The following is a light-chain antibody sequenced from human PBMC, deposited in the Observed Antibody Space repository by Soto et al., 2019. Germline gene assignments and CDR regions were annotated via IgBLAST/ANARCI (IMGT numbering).Light chain of an antibody. V-gene: IGKV3-11*01. CDR2: DAF. J-gene: IGKJ2*01. Sequence: EIVLTQSPATLSLSPGERATLSCRASQSVSSYLAWYQQKPGQAPRLLIYDAFNRATGIPARFSGSGSGTDFTLTISSLEPDDFAVYYCQQRSNWPPSTFGQGTKVEIK. CDR3: QQRSNWPPST. CDR1: QSVSSY.